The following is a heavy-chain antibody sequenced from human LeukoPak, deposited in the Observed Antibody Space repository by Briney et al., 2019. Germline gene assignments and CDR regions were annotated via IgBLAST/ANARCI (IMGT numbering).Heavy chain of an antibody. J-gene: IGHJ4*02. D-gene: IGHD5-12*01. CDR2: IIPIFGTA. V-gene: IGHV1-69*06. Sequence: SVKVSCKASGGTFSSYAISWVRQAPGQGLEWMGGIIPIFGTANYAQKFQGRVTITADKSTSTAYMELSSLRSEDTAVYYCAREGVDIVATYFDYWGRGTLVTVSS. CDR3: AREGVDIVATYFDY. CDR1: GGTFSSYA.